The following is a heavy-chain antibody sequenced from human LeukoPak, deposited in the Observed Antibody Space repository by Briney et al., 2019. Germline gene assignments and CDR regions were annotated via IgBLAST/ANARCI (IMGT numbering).Heavy chain of an antibody. Sequence: GGSLRLSCAASEFSVGSNYMTWVRQAPGKGLEWVSLIYSGGSTYYADSVKGRFTISRDNSKNTLYLQMNSLRAEDTAVYYCARDQSGYGDLTYYYYYMDVWGKGTTVTVSS. J-gene: IGHJ6*03. CDR2: IYSGGST. V-gene: IGHV3-66*01. CDR1: EFSVGSNY. CDR3: ARDQSGYGDLTYYYYYMDV. D-gene: IGHD4-17*01.